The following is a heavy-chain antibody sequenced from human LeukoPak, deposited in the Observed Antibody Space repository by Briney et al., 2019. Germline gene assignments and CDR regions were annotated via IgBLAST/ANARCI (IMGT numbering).Heavy chain of an antibody. J-gene: IGHJ5*02. V-gene: IGHV1-8*01. CDR3: ARGPSQLLWFGELLPNWFDP. D-gene: IGHD3-10*01. Sequence: GASVKVSCKASGYTFTSYDINWVRQATGQGLEWMGWMNPNSGNTGYAQKFQGRVTMTRNTSISTAYMELSSLRSEDTAVYYCARGPSQLLWFGELLPNWFDPWGQGTLVTVSS. CDR1: GYTFTSYD. CDR2: MNPNSGNT.